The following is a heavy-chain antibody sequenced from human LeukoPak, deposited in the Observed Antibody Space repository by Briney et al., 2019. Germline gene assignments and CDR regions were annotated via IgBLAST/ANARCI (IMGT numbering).Heavy chain of an antibody. D-gene: IGHD4-11*01. Sequence: PSQTLSLTCTVSGGSISSGSYYWSWVRQPAGKGLEWIGRIYTSGSTNYNPSLKSRVTISVDTSKNQFSLKLSSVTAADTAVYYCARGQGVGNYQDYWGQGTLVTVSS. CDR3: ARGQGVGNYQDY. CDR1: GGSISSGSYY. CDR2: IYTSGST. V-gene: IGHV4-61*02. J-gene: IGHJ4*02.